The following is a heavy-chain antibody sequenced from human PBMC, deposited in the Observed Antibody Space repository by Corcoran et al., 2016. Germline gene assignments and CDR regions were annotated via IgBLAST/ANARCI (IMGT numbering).Heavy chain of an antibody. CDR3: ARHDRRDGYNGGGSLDY. CDR2: IDYSGST. CDR1: GGSISSSNYY. V-gene: IGHV4-39*01. Sequence: QLQLQESGPGLVKPSETLSLTCTVSGGSISSSNYYWGWIRQPPGKGLEWIGSIDYSGSTYYNPSLKSRVTISVDTPKNQFSLKLTSVTAADTAVYYCARHDRRDGYNGGGSLDYWGQGTLVTVSS. J-gene: IGHJ4*02. D-gene: IGHD2-8*01.